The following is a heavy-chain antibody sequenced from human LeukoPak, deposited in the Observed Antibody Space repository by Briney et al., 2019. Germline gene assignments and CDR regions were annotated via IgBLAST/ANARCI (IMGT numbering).Heavy chain of an antibody. Sequence: GESLKISCKGSGYSFTSYWISCVRQMPGKGLEWMGRIDPSDSYTNYSPSFQGHVTISADKSLSTAYLQWSSLKASDTAMYYCARLALPCSGGSCYYYGMDVWGKGTTVTVSS. CDR2: IDPSDSYT. J-gene: IGHJ6*04. D-gene: IGHD2-15*01. V-gene: IGHV5-10-1*01. CDR3: ARLALPCSGGSCYYYGMDV. CDR1: GYSFTSYW.